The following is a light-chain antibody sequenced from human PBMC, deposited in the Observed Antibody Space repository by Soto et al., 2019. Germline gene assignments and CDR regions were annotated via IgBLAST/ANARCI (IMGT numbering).Light chain of an antibody. CDR1: SSDIGAGYD. J-gene: IGLJ2*01. CDR2: GNS. Sequence: QSVLTQPPSVSGAPGQRVTISCTGSSSDIGAGYDVQWYQQLPGTAPKLLIYGNSNRPSGVPDQFSGSKSGTSASLAITGLQAEDEADYYCQSFDSSLSVVFGGGTKVTVL. V-gene: IGLV1-40*01. CDR3: QSFDSSLSVV.